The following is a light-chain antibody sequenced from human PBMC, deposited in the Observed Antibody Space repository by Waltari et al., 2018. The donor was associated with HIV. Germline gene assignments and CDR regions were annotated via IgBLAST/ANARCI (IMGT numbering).Light chain of an antibody. CDR3: QSASSSDTKRV. CDR1: ALPTKY. CDR2: KDN. V-gene: IGLV3-25*03. Sequence: YELTQPPSVSVWPGQTARITCSGDALPTKYAFWYQHKRGQAPLVVIYKDNERPSGRHERFSGSSAGTVVTLTIRGDEAEDADDYYCQSASSSDTKRVFGRGTKLTVL. J-gene: IGLJ3*02.